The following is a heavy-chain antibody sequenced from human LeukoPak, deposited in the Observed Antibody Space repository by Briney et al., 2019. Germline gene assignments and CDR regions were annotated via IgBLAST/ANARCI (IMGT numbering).Heavy chain of an antibody. V-gene: IGHV3-21*01. J-gene: IGHJ3*02. Sequence: PGGSLRLSCAASVFNFSSYIMNLVRQAPGKGLGWVWSIISSSSYTYYADSVKGRFTISRDNANNSLYLQMNSLRAEDTAVYYCARALIPYYDSSDDAFDIWGQGTMVTVSS. CDR1: VFNFSSYI. D-gene: IGHD3-22*01. CDR3: ARALIPYYDSSDDAFDI. CDR2: IISSSSYT.